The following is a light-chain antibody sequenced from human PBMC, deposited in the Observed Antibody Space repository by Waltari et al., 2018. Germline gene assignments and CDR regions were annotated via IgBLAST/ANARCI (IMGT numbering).Light chain of an antibody. CDR2: DVR. CDR1: SSDVGAYNY. V-gene: IGLV2-14*03. J-gene: IGLJ3*02. Sequence: QSALTQPASVSASPGQSITISCTGTSSDVGAYNYVSWYQQHPGKTPKLLIYDVRIRPAGVSYRFSASKSGNPSSLTISGLQADDEADYYCSSSTSSTTRVFGGGTRLTVL. CDR3: SSSTSSTTRV.